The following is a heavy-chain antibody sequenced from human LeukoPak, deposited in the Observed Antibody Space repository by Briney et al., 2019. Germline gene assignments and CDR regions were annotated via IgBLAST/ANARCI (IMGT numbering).Heavy chain of an antibody. CDR2: ISSRSDSV. J-gene: IGHJ4*02. CDR1: GFTFSTYG. V-gene: IGHV3-48*02. CDR3: ARGMRSGYDY. D-gene: IGHD5-12*01. Sequence: PRGSLRLSCAASGFTFSTYGMNWVRQAPGKRLGWVSYISSRSDSVYYADYVKGRFTIPRDNAENSLYLQMNSLRDEDTAVYYCARGMRSGYDYWGQGTLVTVSS.